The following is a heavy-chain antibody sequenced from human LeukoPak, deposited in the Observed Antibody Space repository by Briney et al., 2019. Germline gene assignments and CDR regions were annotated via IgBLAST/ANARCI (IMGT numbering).Heavy chain of an antibody. D-gene: IGHD5-24*01. Sequence: PSETLSLTCTVSGGSISTYYWSWIRQPPGKGLEWIGYIYSSGSTNYNPSLKSRVTISVDTSKNQFSLRLSSVTAADTAVYYCAREAREGHVFDIWGQGTMVTVSS. CDR1: GGSISTYY. CDR2: IYSSGST. V-gene: IGHV4-59*01. J-gene: IGHJ3*02. CDR3: AREAREGHVFDI.